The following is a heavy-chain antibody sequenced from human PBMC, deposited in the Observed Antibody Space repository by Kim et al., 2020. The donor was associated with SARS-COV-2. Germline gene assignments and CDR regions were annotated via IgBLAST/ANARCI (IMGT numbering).Heavy chain of an antibody. D-gene: IGHD3-9*01. J-gene: IGHJ4*02. CDR2: ISWDGGST. CDR3: AKENYDILTGSFVFDY. CDR1: GFTFDDYT. Sequence: GGSLRLSCAASGFTFDDYTMHWVRQAPGKGLEWVSLISWDGGSTYYADSVKGRFTISRDNSKNSLYLQMNSLRTEDTALYYCAKENYDILTGSFVFDYWGQGTLVTVSS. V-gene: IGHV3-43*01.